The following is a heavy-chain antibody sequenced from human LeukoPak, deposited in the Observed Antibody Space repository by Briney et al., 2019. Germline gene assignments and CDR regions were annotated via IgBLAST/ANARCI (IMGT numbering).Heavy chain of an antibody. CDR3: ARDHIAAAGPMVTDFDY. J-gene: IGHJ4*02. D-gene: IGHD6-13*01. Sequence: GGSLRLSCAASGFTFSDYYMSWIRQAPGKGLEWVSYISSASSYTNYADSVKGRFTISRDNAKNSLYLQMNSLRAEDTAVYYCARDHIAAAGPMVTDFDYWGQRTLVTVSS. CDR1: GFTFSDYY. CDR2: ISSASSYT. V-gene: IGHV3-11*06.